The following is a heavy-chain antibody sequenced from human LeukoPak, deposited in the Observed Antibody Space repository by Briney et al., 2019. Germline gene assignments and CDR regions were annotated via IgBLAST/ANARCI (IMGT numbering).Heavy chain of an antibody. CDR1: GFRFSDDG. CDR3: ARDMGSYDFWSGFFSDAFDI. D-gene: IGHD3-3*01. Sequence: GGSLRLSCAASGFRFSDDGMHWVRQAPGKGLEWVAVIWPDGSNKYSARSVRGRFTISRDNSKNTLYLQMNSLRAEDTAVYYCARDMGSYDFWSGFFSDAFDIWGQGTMVTVSS. CDR2: IWPDGSNK. J-gene: IGHJ3*02. V-gene: IGHV3-33*01.